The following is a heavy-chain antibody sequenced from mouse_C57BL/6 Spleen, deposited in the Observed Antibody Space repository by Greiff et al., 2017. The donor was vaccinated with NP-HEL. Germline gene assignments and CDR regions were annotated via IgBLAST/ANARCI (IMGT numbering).Heavy chain of an antibody. CDR3: ARSRGYYAMDY. CDR2: IYPRDGST. J-gene: IGHJ4*01. V-gene: IGHV1-85*01. CDR1: GYTFTSYD. Sequence: QVQLQQSGPELVKPGASVKLSCKASGYTFTSYDINWVKQRPGQGLEWIGWIYPRDGSTTYNEKFKGKATLTVDTSSSTAYMELHSLTSEDSAVYFCARSRGYYAMDYWGQGTSVTVSS.